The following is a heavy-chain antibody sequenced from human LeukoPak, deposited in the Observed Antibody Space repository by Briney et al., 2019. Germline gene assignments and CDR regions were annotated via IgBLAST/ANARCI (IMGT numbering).Heavy chain of an antibody. CDR2: ILYDGSKT. D-gene: IGHD3-16*02. CDR1: GFPFSSYG. Sequence: GGSLRLFCAASGFPFSSYGMHWVRQAPGKGLEWVAVILYDGSKTYYADSVKGRFTISRDSSQKTLFQQMNSPRAEDTAVYYWARDGNYRADYWGHGTLVTVSS. V-gene: IGHV3-33*01. CDR3: ARDGNYRADY. J-gene: IGHJ4*01.